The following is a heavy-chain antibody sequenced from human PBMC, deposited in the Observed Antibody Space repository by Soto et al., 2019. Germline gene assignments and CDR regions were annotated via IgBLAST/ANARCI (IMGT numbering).Heavy chain of an antibody. V-gene: IGHV3-48*03. J-gene: IGHJ4*02. Sequence: VGSLRLSCAASGFTFSSYEMNWVCQAPGKGLEWVSYISSSGSTIYYADSVKGRFTISRDNAKNSLYLQMNSLRAEDTAVYYCARSGAVAGNDYWGQGTLVTVSS. CDR1: GFTFSSYE. CDR3: ARSGAVAGNDY. D-gene: IGHD6-19*01. CDR2: ISSSGSTI.